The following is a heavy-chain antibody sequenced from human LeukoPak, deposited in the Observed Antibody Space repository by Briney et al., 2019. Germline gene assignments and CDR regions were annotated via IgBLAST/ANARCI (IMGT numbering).Heavy chain of an antibody. Sequence: GGFLRLSCAASGFTFSSYAMSWVRQAPGKGLEWVSGISGSGGSTDYADSVKGRFTISRDNSKNTLYLQMNSLRAEDTAVYYCAKKKDPVIQYYFDYWGQGTLVTVSS. V-gene: IGHV3-23*01. CDR2: ISGSGGST. CDR3: AKKKDPVIQYYFDY. CDR1: GFTFSSYA. J-gene: IGHJ4*02. D-gene: IGHD3-16*02.